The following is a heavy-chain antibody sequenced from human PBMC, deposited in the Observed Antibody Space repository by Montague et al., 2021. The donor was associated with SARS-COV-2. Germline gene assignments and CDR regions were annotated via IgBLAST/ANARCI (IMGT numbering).Heavy chain of an antibody. V-gene: IGHV2-70*11. D-gene: IGHD7-27*01. J-gene: IGHJ4*02. CDR3: ARDWGCTHFDY. CDR1: GFSLSTSGMC. CDR2: IDWDDDK. Sequence: PALVKPTQTLTLTCTFSGFSLSTSGMCVSWIRQPPGKALEWLARIDWDDDKYYSTSLKTRFTISKDTSKNQVVLTMTNMDPVDTATYYCARDWGCTHFDYWGQGTLVPVSS.